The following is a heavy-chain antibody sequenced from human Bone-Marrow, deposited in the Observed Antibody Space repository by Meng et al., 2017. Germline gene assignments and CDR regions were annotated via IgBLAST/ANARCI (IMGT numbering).Heavy chain of an antibody. D-gene: IGHD3-16*01. J-gene: IGHJ4*02. CDR3: AKKGNGTYYAAPDS. CDR2: TSYDGKYN. V-gene: IGHV3-30*18. CDR1: GFTFSIHG. Sequence: QVQLVESGGGVVQPGRSLRLSCAASGFTFSIHGMHWVRQAPGKGLEWVAVTSYDGKYNYYADSVKGRFTISRDNSKNTLFLQMDSLRADDTAVYYCAKKGNGTYYAAPDSWGQGTLVTVSS.